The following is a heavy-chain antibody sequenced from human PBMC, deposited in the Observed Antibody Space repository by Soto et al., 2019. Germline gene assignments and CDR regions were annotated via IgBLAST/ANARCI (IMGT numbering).Heavy chain of an antibody. Sequence: GASVKVSCKASGYTFTSYGISWVRQAPGQGLEWMGWISAYNGNTNYAQKLQGRVTMTTDTSTSTAYMELRSLRSDDTAVYYCARTRGGYSSGGSDYWGQGTLVTAPQ. D-gene: IGHD6-19*01. V-gene: IGHV1-18*04. CDR2: ISAYNGNT. CDR1: GYTFTSYG. CDR3: ARTRGGYSSGGSDY. J-gene: IGHJ4*02.